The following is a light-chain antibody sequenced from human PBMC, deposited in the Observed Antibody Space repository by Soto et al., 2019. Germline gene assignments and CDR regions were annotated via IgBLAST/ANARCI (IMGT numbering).Light chain of an antibody. CDR3: SSYTSSRAYV. CDR1: SSDVGGYNY. Sequence: QSALPQPASVSGSPGQSITISCTGTSSDVGGYNYVSWYQQQSGKAPKLMIHEVSNRPSGVSNRFSGSKSGSTASLTISGLQAEDEADYYCSSYTSSRAYVFGIGTKVTVL. V-gene: IGLV2-14*01. J-gene: IGLJ1*01. CDR2: EVS.